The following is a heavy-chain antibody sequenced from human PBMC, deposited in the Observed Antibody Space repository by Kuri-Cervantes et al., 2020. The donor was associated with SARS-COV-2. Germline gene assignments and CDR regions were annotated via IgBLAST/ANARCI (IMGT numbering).Heavy chain of an antibody. CDR1: GYTFTSYG. Sequence: ASVKVSCKASGYTFTSYGISWVRQAPGEGLEWMGWISAYNGNTNYAQKFQGRVTMTTDTSTSTVYMELSSLRSEDTAVYYCARDLAPVVVGLGGWFDPWGQGTLVTVSS. CDR3: ARDLAPVVVGLGGWFDP. J-gene: IGHJ5*02. CDR2: ISAYNGNT. V-gene: IGHV1-18*01. D-gene: IGHD2-15*01.